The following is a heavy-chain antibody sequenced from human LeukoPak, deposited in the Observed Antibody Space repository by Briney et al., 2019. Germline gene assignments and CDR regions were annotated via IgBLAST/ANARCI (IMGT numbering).Heavy chain of an antibody. CDR3: ARGGGYSYAPLFDY. V-gene: IGHV3-21*01. Sequence: PGGSLRLSCAASGFTFSSYSMNWVRQAPGKGLEWVSSISSSSSYIYYADSVKGRFTISRDNTKHSLYLQMNSLRAEDTAVYYCARGGGYSYAPLFDYWGQGTLVTVSS. CDR1: GFTFSSYS. CDR2: ISSSSSYI. D-gene: IGHD5-18*01. J-gene: IGHJ4*02.